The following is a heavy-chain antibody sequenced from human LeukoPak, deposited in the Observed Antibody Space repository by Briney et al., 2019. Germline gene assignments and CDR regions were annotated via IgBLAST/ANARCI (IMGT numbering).Heavy chain of an antibody. CDR1: GFTFSSYA. V-gene: IGHV3-23*01. Sequence: GGSLRLSCAASGFTFSSYAMSWVRQAPGKGLEWVSGFSGSGNDRYYADSVKGRFTISRDNSKNTLYLQMNSLRVEDTGVYYCAKSGYYDSRGEGYFDYWGQGSLVTVSS. D-gene: IGHD3-22*01. J-gene: IGHJ4*02. CDR2: FSGSGNDR. CDR3: AKSGYYDSRGEGYFDY.